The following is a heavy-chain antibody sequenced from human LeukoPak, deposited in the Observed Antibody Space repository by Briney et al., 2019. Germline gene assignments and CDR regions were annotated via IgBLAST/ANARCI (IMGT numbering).Heavy chain of an antibody. J-gene: IGHJ6*03. Sequence: PGGSLRLSCAASGFTFSAYSMNWVRQAPGKGLEWVSYLSGSSGTIYYADSVKGRFTISRDNAKNSLYLQMNSLRAEDAAVYYCARRPELGVPYYMDVWGKGTTVTLSS. CDR1: GFTFSAYS. V-gene: IGHV3-48*01. D-gene: IGHD3-16*01. CDR3: ARRPELGVPYYMDV. CDR2: LSGSSGTI.